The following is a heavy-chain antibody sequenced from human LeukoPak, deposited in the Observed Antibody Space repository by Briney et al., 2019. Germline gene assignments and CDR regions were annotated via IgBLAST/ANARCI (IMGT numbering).Heavy chain of an antibody. CDR3: AASPHYYDSSGPYGY. J-gene: IGHJ4*02. CDR1: VFTFTISA. V-gene: IGHV1-58*02. D-gene: IGHD3-22*01. Sequence: ASVTVSFTASVFTFTISAMQWVRQARGQRREWIGWIVVGSGNTNYAQKFQERVTITRDMSTSTAYMELSSLRSEDTAVYYCAASPHYYDSSGPYGYWGQGTLVTVSS. CDR2: IVVGSGNT.